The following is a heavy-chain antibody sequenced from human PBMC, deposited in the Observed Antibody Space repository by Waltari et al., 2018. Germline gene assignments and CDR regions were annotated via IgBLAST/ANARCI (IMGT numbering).Heavy chain of an antibody. CDR2: IEQNGSEK. CDR1: GLPFSRYW. Sequence: EVQLVESGGGLVQPGGSLRLSCEVSGLPFSRYWLSWVRQAPGKGLEWVANIEQNGSEKYYVDSVKGRFTSSRDNAKNSLYLQMNSLRAEDTAVYYCASRGEYFQHWGQGTLVTVSS. CDR3: ASRGEYFQH. V-gene: IGHV3-7*01. J-gene: IGHJ1*01.